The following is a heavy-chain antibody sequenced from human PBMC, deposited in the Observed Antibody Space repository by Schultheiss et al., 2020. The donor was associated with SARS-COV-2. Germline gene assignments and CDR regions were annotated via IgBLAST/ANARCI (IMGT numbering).Heavy chain of an antibody. J-gene: IGHJ6*02. CDR1: DGSFSDYY. D-gene: IGHD2-15*01. CDR3: ARVVGYCSGGDCSYYYFYGMEV. Sequence: LSLTCAVYDGSFSDYYWTWIRQSPGKGLEWVAVISYDGSNKYYADSVKGRFTISRDNSKNTLYLQMNSLRTEDTAVYYCARVVGYCSGGDCSYYYFYGMEVWGQGTTVTVSS. CDR2: ISYDGSNK. V-gene: IGHV3-30*03.